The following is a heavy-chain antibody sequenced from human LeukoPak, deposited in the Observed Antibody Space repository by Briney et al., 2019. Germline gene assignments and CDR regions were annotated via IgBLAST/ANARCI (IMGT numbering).Heavy chain of an antibody. CDR2: IYTSGST. V-gene: IGHV4-4*07. J-gene: IGHJ5*02. CDR3: AREGEGYCSSTSCYTRWFDP. CDR1: GGSISSYY. D-gene: IGHD2-2*02. Sequence: SETLSLTCTVSGGSISSYYWSWIRQPAGKGLEWIGRIYTSGSTNYNPSLKSRVTMSVDTSKNQFSLKLSSVTAADTAVYYCAREGEGYCSSTSCYTRWFDPWGQGTLVTVSS.